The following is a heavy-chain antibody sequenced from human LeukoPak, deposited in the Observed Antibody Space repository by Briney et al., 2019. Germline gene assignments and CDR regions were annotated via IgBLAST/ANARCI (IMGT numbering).Heavy chain of an antibody. CDR2: ISGSGDST. D-gene: IGHD3-3*01. CDR1: GFIFSTYA. CDR3: AKSQGYDFWSGYYTGPAPLDY. Sequence: PGGSLRLSCAASGFIFSTYAMTWVRQAPGKGPEWVSAISGSGDSTYYADSVKGRFTISRDNSKNTLYLQMNSLRAEDTAVYYCAKSQGYDFWSGYYTGPAPLDYWGQGTLVTVSS. J-gene: IGHJ4*02. V-gene: IGHV3-23*01.